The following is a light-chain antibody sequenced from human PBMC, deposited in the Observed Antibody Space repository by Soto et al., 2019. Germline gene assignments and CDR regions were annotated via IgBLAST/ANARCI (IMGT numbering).Light chain of an antibody. V-gene: IGKV1-5*03. CDR2: KAS. J-gene: IGKJ4*01. CDR3: QQYNTYLLT. CDR1: QSICTW. Sequence: DIQMTQSPSTLSASVGDRVTITCRASQSICTWLARYQQKPEKVPKLLIYKASSLESGVPSRFSDSGSGTEFALTITSLQPDDFATYYCQQYNTYLLTFGGATTVEIK.